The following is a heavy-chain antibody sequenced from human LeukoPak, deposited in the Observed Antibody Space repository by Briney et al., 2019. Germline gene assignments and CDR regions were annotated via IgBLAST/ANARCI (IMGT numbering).Heavy chain of an antibody. CDR3: ARVMGRLVRNWYFDL. CDR2: IYDGGFT. V-gene: IGHV3-66*01. D-gene: IGHD3-9*01. CDR1: GFSVSSNY. J-gene: IGHJ2*01. Sequence: SGGSLRLSCAASGFSVSSNYMAWVRPAPGKGLEWVSVIYDGGFTDYTDSVKGRFTISRDTSKNTLYLQMSSLRVEDTAGYYCARVMGRLVRNWYFDLWGRGTLVTVSS.